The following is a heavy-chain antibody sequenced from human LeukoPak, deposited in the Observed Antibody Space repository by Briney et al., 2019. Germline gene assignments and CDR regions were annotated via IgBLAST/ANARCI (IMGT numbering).Heavy chain of an antibody. Sequence: GGSLRLSCAASGFTVSSNYMSWVRQAPGEGLEWVSVIYSGGSTYYADSVKGRFTISRDNSKNTLYLQMNSLRAEDTAVYYCARDRYYGSGSYDYWGQGTLVTVSS. V-gene: IGHV3-66*01. J-gene: IGHJ4*02. CDR1: GFTVSSNY. CDR3: ARDRYYGSGSYDY. D-gene: IGHD3-10*01. CDR2: IYSGGST.